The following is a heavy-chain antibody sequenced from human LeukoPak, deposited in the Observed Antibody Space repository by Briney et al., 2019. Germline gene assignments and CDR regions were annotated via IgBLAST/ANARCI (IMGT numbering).Heavy chain of an antibody. V-gene: IGHV3-74*01. Sequence: GGSLRLSCSASGFTFSSYWMDWVRQAPGKGLVWVSRINGDGSSTNYADSVKGRFTISRDNAKNTLYLQMNSLRAEDTAVYHCARDIGYSSGWPFDYWGQGTLVIVSS. CDR3: ARDIGYSSGWPFDY. CDR1: GFTFSSYW. CDR2: INGDGSST. J-gene: IGHJ4*02. D-gene: IGHD6-19*01.